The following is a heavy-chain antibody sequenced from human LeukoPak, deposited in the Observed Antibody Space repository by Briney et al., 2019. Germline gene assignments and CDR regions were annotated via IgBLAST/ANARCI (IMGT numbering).Heavy chain of an antibody. D-gene: IGHD6-13*01. Sequence: SETLSLTCTVSGYSISSGYYWGWIRPPPGKGLEWIGSIYRSGSTYYNPSLKSRVTISVDTSKNQFSLKLSSVTAADTAVYYCARVRRYSSRPDAFDIWGQGTMVTVSS. CDR3: ARVRRYSSRPDAFDI. CDR2: IYRSGST. CDR1: GYSISSGYY. J-gene: IGHJ3*02. V-gene: IGHV4-38-2*02.